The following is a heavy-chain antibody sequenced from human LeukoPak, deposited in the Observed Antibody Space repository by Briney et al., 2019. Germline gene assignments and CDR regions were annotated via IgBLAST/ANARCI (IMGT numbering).Heavy chain of an antibody. CDR1: GYTFTSYG. J-gene: IGHJ3*02. CDR2: ISAYNGNT. V-gene: IGHV1-18*04. Sequence: ASVKVSCKASGYTFTSYGISWVRQAPGQGLEWMGWISAYNGNTNYAQKLQGRVTMTTDTSTSTAYMELRSLRSDDTAVYYCARNANPLTAMATVWAFDIWGQGTMVTVSS. CDR3: ARNANPLTAMATVWAFDI. D-gene: IGHD5-18*01.